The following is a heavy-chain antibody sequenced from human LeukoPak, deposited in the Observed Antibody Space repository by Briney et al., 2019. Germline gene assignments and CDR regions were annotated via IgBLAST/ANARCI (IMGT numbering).Heavy chain of an antibody. CDR2: ISSSSSYI. D-gene: IGHD3-3*01. CDR1: GFTFSSYS. CDR3: ARAHTITIFGVVIMPLGY. V-gene: IGHV3-21*01. Sequence: GGSLRLSCAASGFTFSSYSMNWVRQAPGKGLEWVSSISSSSSYIYYADSVKGRFTISRDNAKNTLYLQMNSLRAEDTAVYYCARAHTITIFGVVIMPLGYWGQGTLVTVSS. J-gene: IGHJ4*02.